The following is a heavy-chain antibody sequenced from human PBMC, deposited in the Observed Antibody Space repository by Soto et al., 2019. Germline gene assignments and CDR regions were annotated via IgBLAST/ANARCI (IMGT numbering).Heavy chain of an antibody. Sequence: PGGSLRLSCVASGVTFSSYAMSWVRQAPGKGLEWVSAVSKSGLSTNYADSVKGRFTISRDNSKNTLYLQMNSLTAEDTAVYYCAVRAGEYCSTTTCTSPYFDYWGQGAQVTVAS. CDR3: AVRAGEYCSTTTCTSPYFDY. V-gene: IGHV3-23*01. J-gene: IGHJ4*02. CDR1: GVTFSSYA. D-gene: IGHD2-2*01. CDR2: VSKSGLST.